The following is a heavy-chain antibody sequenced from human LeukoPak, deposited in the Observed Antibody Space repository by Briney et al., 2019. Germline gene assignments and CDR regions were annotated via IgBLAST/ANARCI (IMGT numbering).Heavy chain of an antibody. CDR3: ARDDGSGWSYFDY. J-gene: IGHJ4*02. CDR2: TSYDGSNK. Sequence: GGSLRLSCAASGFFFSSHAFHWVRQAPGKGLEWVAVTSYDGSNKFYADAVKGRFTISRDNSKNTLYLQMNGLRVEDTAVYYCARDDGSGWSYFDYWGQGTLVTVSS. V-gene: IGHV3-30-3*01. D-gene: IGHD6-19*01. CDR1: GFFFSSHA.